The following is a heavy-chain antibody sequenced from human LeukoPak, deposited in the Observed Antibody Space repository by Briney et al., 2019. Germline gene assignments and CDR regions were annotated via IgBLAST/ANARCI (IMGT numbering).Heavy chain of an antibody. CDR2: IYHSGST. J-gene: IGHJ3*02. D-gene: IGHD2-2*01. V-gene: IGHV4-4*02. CDR1: GGSISSSNW. Sequence: SETLSLTCAVSGGSISSSNWWSWVRQPPGKGLEWIGEIYHSGSTNYNPSLKSRVTISVDKSKNQFSLKLSSVTAADTAVYYCARVGYCSSTSCTDASDIWGQGTMVTVSS. CDR3: ARVGYCSSTSCTDASDI.